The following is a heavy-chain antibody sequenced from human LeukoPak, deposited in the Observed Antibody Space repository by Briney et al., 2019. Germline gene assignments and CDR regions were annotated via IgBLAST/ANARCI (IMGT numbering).Heavy chain of an antibody. D-gene: IGHD3-10*01. CDR1: GYTFTSYA. CDR3: ARDQNGELLGYFDY. J-gene: IGHJ4*02. V-gene: IGHV1-3*01. CDR2: INAYNGNK. Sequence: ASVNVSCKASGYTFTSYAMHWVRQAPGQRLEGMGWINAYNGNKKYSQKVQGRVTITRDTSASTAYMELSSLRSEDTAVYYCARDQNGELLGYFDYWGQGTLVTVSS.